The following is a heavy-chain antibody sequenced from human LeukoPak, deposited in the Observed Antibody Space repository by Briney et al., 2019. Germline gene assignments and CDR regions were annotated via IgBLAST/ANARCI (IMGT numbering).Heavy chain of an antibody. Sequence: ASVKVSCKPSGYTFTVYYLHWVRQAPGQALEWMGWMNPNTGATMYAQKFQDRVSMSRDTSSSTAYMDLTSLRYDETAVYFYGRDRVGSGWPRPYYFEFWGQGTLVTVSS. V-gene: IGHV1-2*02. CDR1: GYTFTVYY. J-gene: IGHJ4*02. D-gene: IGHD6-19*01. CDR3: GRDRVGSGWPRPYYFEF. CDR2: MNPNTGAT.